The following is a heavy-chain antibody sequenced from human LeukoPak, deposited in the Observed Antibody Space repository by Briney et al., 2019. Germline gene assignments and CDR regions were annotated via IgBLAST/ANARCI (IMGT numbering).Heavy chain of an antibody. D-gene: IGHD3-9*01. CDR3: ARDGHYDILTGIYYYYGMDV. CDR1: GFTFSSYS. V-gene: IGHV3-21*01. CDR2: ISSSSSYI. J-gene: IGHJ6*02. Sequence: GGSLRLSCAASGFTFSSYSMNWVRQAPGKGLECVSSISSSSSYIYYADSVKGRFTISRDNAKNSLYLQMNSLRAEDTAVYYCARDGHYDILTGIYYYYGMDVWGQGTTVTVSS.